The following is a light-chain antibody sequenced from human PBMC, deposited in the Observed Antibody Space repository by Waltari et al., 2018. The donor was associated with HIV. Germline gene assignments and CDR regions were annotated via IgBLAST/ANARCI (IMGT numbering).Light chain of an antibody. CDR1: QSVSSY. CDR2: DAS. J-gene: IGKJ2*01. CDR3: QHRNHWPPEYT. Sequence: EIVLTQSPATLSLSPGERATLSCRASQSVSSYLAWYQQKPGRSPRLLIYDASNRATGIPARFSGSGSGTDFTLTISSLEPEDFAVYYCQHRNHWPPEYTFGQGTKLEIK. V-gene: IGKV3-11*01.